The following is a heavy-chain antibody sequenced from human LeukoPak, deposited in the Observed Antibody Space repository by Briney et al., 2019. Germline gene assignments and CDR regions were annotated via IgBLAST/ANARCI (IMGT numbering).Heavy chain of an antibody. CDR3: ARRVTFDI. CDR1: GGSFSGYY. D-gene: IGHD3-10*01. J-gene: IGHJ3*02. CDR2: INHSGST. Sequence: PSETLSLTCAVYGGSFSGYYWSWIRQPPGKGLEWIGEINHSGSTNYNPPFKSRVPIPVDTPKNQFSLKLSAVTAADTAVYYWARRVTFDIWGQGTMVTVSS. V-gene: IGHV4-34*01.